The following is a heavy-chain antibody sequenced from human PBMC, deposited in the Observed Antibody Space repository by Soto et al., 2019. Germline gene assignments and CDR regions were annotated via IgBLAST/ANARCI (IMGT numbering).Heavy chain of an antibody. Sequence: SETLSLTCAVSGGSISSSNWWSWVRQPPGKGLEWIGEIYHSGSTNYNPSLKSRVTISVDKSKNQFSLKLSSVTAADTAVYYCGGYSRGYYYYYGMDVWGQGTTVTVSS. V-gene: IGHV4-4*02. J-gene: IGHJ6*02. CDR3: GGYSRGYYYYYGMDV. D-gene: IGHD6-13*01. CDR2: IYHSGST. CDR1: GGSISSSNW.